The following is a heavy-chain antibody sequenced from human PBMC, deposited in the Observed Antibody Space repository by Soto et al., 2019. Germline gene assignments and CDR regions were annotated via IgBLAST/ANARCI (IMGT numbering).Heavy chain of an antibody. V-gene: IGHV3-9*01. D-gene: IGHD6-13*01. CDR3: VKDESINWYSGHFRH. J-gene: IGHJ1*01. CDR2: INWNSGSI. CDR1: GFTFDDYA. Sequence: EVQLVESGGGLVQPGRSLRLSCAASGFTFDDYAMHWVRQVPGKGLEWVSGINWNSGSIGYADSVKGRFAISRDNAKNSLHLQMNSLRAEDTDFYYCVKDESINWYSGHFRHWGQGTLVNVSS.